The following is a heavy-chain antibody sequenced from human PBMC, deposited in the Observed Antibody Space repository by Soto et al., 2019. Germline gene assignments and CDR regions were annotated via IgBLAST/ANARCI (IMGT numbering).Heavy chain of an antibody. Sequence: GGSLRLSCAASGFAVSSNFVSWVRQAPGKGLEWVSVIYSGGSTYYADSVKGRFTISRDNSENTLYLQMNSLRAEDTAIYYCARATMIGLLSSWGQGTLVTVSS. D-gene: IGHD3-22*01. CDR3: ARATMIGLLSS. V-gene: IGHV3-66*01. CDR2: IYSGGST. J-gene: IGHJ5*02. CDR1: GFAVSSNF.